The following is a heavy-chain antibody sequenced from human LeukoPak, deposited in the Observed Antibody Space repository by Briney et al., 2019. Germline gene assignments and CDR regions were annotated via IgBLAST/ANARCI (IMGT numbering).Heavy chain of an antibody. V-gene: IGHV7-4-1*02. CDR1: AYTFTSYP. CDR2: INTNDGSP. Sequence: ASVKVSCKASAYTFTSYPIVWVRQAPGQGLEWMGWINTNDGSPSYAQGFTGRYVFSSDTSLSTAYLQISSLKPEDTAVYYCARVSLGYKNSWFDPWGQGTLVTVSS. J-gene: IGHJ5*02. CDR3: ARVSLGYKNSWFDP. D-gene: IGHD1-1*01.